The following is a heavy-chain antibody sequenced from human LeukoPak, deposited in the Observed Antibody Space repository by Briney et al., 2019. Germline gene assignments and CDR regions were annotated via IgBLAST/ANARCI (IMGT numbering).Heavy chain of an antibody. D-gene: IGHD6-19*01. CDR2: INPNSGGT. CDR3: ARDSGGWASN. V-gene: IGHV1-2*02. CDR1: GYTFTGSY. Sequence: GASVTVSCKASGYTFTGSYMHWVRQAPGQGLEWMGWINPNSGGTNYAQNFQGRVTMTRDTSISTAYMELSRLRSDDTAVYYCARDSGGWASNWGQGTLVPVSS. J-gene: IGHJ4*02.